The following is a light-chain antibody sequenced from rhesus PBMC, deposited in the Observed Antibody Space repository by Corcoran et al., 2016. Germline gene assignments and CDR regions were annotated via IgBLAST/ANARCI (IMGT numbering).Light chain of an antibody. CDR1: QAISSW. CDR2: KAS. Sequence: DIQMTQSPSSLSASVGDTVTITCRASQAISSWLAWYQQQPGKAPNLLIYKASSLQGGVPSRFSDSGSGTEFTLTISSMQSEDLSTYYCQQYSSRPPTFGQGTKVEMK. V-gene: IGKV1-22*01. CDR3: QQYSSRPPT. J-gene: IGKJ1*01.